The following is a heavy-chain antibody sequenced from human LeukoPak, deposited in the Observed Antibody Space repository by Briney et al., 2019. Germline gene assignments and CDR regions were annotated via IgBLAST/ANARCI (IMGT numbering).Heavy chain of an antibody. CDR3: AKVRNWNDALVFDY. Sequence: SETLSLTCAVYGGSFSGYYWSWVRQPPRQGLEWIGEINHSGSTNYTPPLKSRVTISVDTSKNQFTLKLSAGTAADTAVYYGAKVRNWNDALVFDYWGQGTLVTVSS. J-gene: IGHJ4*02. V-gene: IGHV4-34*01. CDR1: GGSFSGYY. CDR2: INHSGST. D-gene: IGHD1-1*01.